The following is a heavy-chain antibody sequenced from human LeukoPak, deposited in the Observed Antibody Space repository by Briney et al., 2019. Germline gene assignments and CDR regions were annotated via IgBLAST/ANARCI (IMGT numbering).Heavy chain of an antibody. Sequence: ASVKVSCKASGYTFTDYYMHWVRQAPGQGLEWMGRINPKSGGTNYAQKFQDRVTMTRDTSTSTAYMELSRLRSDDTAVYYCARGYDGDYWGQGTLVTVSS. D-gene: IGHD3-16*01. J-gene: IGHJ4*02. CDR3: ARGYDGDY. CDR1: GYTFTDYY. V-gene: IGHV1-2*06. CDR2: INPKSGGT.